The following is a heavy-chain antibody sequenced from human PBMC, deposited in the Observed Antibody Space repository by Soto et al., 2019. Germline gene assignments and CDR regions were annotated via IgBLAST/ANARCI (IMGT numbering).Heavy chain of an antibody. CDR2: INSDGSST. J-gene: IGHJ3*02. CDR1: GFTFSRYW. CDR3: ARFSSPVDALDI. Sequence: PGGSLRLSCAAPGFTFSRYWIHWVRQAPGKGLVWVSRINSDGSSTAYADFVKGRFTISRDNAKSALYLQMNSLRTEDTAVYYCARFSSPVDALDIWGQGTMVTVSS. V-gene: IGHV3-74*01.